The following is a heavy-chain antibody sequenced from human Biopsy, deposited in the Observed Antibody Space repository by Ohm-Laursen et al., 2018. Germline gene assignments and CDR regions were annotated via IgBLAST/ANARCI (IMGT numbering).Heavy chain of an antibody. V-gene: IGHV4-34*01. CDR2: IKHSGST. CDR3: ARGMRYCTNAVCYKSGSGSYYRYYYGMDV. J-gene: IGHJ6*02. D-gene: IGHD2-8*01. CDR1: VGSFSGYY. Sequence: SQTLSLTCAVYVGSFSGYYWSRIRQPPGKGLEWIGEIKHSGSTNYNPSLKSRVTISVDTSKNQFSLKLSSVTAADTAVYYCARGMRYCTNAVCYKSGSGSYYRYYYGMDVWGQGTTVTVSS.